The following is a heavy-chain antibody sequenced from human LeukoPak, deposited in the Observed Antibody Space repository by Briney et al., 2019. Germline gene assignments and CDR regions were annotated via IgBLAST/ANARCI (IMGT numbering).Heavy chain of an antibody. Sequence: SETLSLTCTVSGGSISSYYWSWIRQPPGKGLEWIGSIYYSGHTYCNPSLKSRVTMSVDTSKNQFSLKLSSVTAADTAVYYCARVGYGGNSVGYYFDYWGQGTLVTVSS. CDR3: ARVGYGGNSVGYYFDY. V-gene: IGHV4-39*07. J-gene: IGHJ4*02. D-gene: IGHD4-23*01. CDR2: IYYSGHT. CDR1: GGSISSYY.